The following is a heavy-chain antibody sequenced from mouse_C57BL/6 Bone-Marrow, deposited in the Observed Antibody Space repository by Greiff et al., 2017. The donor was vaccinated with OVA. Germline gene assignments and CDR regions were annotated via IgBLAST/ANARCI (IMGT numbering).Heavy chain of an antibody. CDR1: GYTFTDYY. V-gene: IGHV1-26*01. D-gene: IGHD1-1*01. Sequence: VQLQQSGPELVKPGASVKISCKASGYTFTDYYMNWVKQSHGKSLEWIGDINPNNGGTSYNQKFKGKATLTVDKSSSTAYLQLRSLTSEDSAVYYSARKYYGKDYWGQGTTLTVSS. CDR3: ARKYYGKDY. J-gene: IGHJ2*01. CDR2: INPNNGGT.